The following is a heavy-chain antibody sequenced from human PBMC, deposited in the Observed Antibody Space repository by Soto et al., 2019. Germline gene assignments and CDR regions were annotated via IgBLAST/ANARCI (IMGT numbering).Heavy chain of an antibody. CDR3: ARQRGSGASYYYGMDV. CDR1: GFTFSSYS. Sequence: GGSLRLSCAASGFTFSSYSMSWVRQAPGKGLEWVSAISGSAVTTYYTDSVKGRFTISRDNSKNTLYLQWSSLKASDTAMYYCARQRGSGASYYYGMDVWGQGTTVTVSS. D-gene: IGHD3-10*01. V-gene: IGHV3-23*01. J-gene: IGHJ6*02. CDR2: ISGSAVTT.